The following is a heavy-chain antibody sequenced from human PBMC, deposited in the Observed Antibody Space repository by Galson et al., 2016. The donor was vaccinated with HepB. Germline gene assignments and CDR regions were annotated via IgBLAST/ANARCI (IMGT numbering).Heavy chain of an antibody. J-gene: IGHJ4*02. CDR2: ISANGGST. Sequence: SLRLSCAASGFTFDNYAMSWVRQAPGKGLEWVSGISANGGSTYYADSVKGRLTISRDNSKNTLYLHMNSLRVDDTAIYYCARRNYFDHWGQGTLVTVSS. CDR3: ARRNYFDH. V-gene: IGHV3-23*01. D-gene: IGHD1-14*01. CDR1: GFTFDNYA.